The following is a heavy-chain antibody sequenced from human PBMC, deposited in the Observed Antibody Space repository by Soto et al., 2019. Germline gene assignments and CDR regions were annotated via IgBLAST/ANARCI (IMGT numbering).Heavy chain of an antibody. V-gene: IGHV6-1*01. J-gene: IGHJ6*02. D-gene: IGHD3-22*01. CDR2: TYYRVKWYN. CDR1: GDSVSSNSAA. Sequence: SQTLSLTCAISGDSVSSNSAAWNWIRQSPSRGLEWLGRTYYRVKWYNDYAVSVKSRITINPDTSKNQFSLQLNSVTPEDTAVYYCASSFGLYYDSSGALDAWGQGTTVTVSS. CDR3: ASSFGLYYDSSGALDA.